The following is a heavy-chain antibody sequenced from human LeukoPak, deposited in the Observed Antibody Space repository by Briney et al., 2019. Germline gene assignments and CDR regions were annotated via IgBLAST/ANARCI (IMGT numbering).Heavy chain of an antibody. D-gene: IGHD2-2*02. CDR1: GYTFTGYY. V-gene: IGHV1-2*02. CDR3: ARDYPPYCSSTSCYKDESH. Sequence: GASVKVSCKASGYTFTGYYMHWVRQAPGQGLEWMGWINPNSGGTNYAQKFQGRVTMTRDTSISTAYMELSRLRSDDTAVYYCARDYPPYCSSTSCYKDESHWGQGTLVTVSS. J-gene: IGHJ4*02. CDR2: INPNSGGT.